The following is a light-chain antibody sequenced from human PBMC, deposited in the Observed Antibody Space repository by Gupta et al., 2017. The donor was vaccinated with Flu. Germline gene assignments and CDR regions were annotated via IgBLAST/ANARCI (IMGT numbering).Light chain of an antibody. J-gene: IGLJ1*01. V-gene: IGLV2-8*01. CDR1: SSDVGGYNY. CDR2: EVS. Sequence: QPALTQPPSASGSPGQSVTISCTGTSSDVGGYNYVSWYQQHPGKAPKLMIYEVSKRPSGVPDRFSGSKSGNTASLTVSGLQAEDEADYYCSSYAGSNNWGVFGTGTKVTVL. CDR3: SSYAGSNNWGV.